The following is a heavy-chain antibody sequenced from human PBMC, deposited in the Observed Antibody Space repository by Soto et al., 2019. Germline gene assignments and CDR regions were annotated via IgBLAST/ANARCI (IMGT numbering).Heavy chain of an antibody. CDR3: ARASSTWYWDY. J-gene: IGHJ4*02. CDR1: GGSISSSSYS. D-gene: IGHD6-13*01. CDR2: MYYGVNT. Sequence: SETLSLTCIVSGGSISSSSYSWAWIRQPPGKGLEWIGTMYYGVNTYYNPSLESRVTISVDTSKNQFSLKLSSVTAADTAVYYCARASSTWYWDYWGRGTLVTVSS. V-gene: IGHV4-39*07.